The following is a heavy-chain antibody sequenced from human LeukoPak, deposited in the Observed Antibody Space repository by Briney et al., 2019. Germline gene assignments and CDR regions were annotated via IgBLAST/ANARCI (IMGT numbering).Heavy chain of an antibody. J-gene: IGHJ4*02. CDR3: ARDSGSGSNDY. D-gene: IGHD1-26*01. CDR2: ISAYNGNT. CDR1: GYSFTSYG. Sequence: ASVKVSCKAFGYSFTSYGISWVRQAPGQGLEWMGWISAYNGNTNYAQKLQGRITMTTDTSTSTAYMELRSLRSEDAAVYYCARDSGSGSNDYWGQGTLVTVSS. V-gene: IGHV1-18*01.